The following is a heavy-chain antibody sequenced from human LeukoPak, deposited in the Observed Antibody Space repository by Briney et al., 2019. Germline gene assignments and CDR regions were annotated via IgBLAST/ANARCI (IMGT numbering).Heavy chain of an antibody. CDR1: GGSFSGYY. V-gene: IGHV4-34*01. D-gene: IGHD3-10*01. Sequence: ASETLSLTCAVYGGSFSGYYWSWIRQPPGKGLEWIGEINHSGSTNYNSSLKSRVTISVDTSKNQFSLKLSSVTAADTAVYYCARGPYYYYVGYLYYFDYWGQGTLVTVSS. CDR2: INHSGST. CDR3: ARGPYYYYVGYLYYFDY. J-gene: IGHJ4*02.